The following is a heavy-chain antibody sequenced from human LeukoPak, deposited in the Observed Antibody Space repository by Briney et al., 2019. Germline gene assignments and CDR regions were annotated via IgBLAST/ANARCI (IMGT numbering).Heavy chain of an antibody. J-gene: IGHJ4*02. CDR3: ARLGDYVWGSYRYHPLDY. Sequence: ASVKVSCKASGYTFTGYYMHWVRQAPGQGLEWMGWINPNSGGTNYAQKFQGRVTMTRDTSISTAYMELSRLRSDDTAVYYCARLGDYVWGSYRYHPLDYWGQGTLVTVSS. V-gene: IGHV1-2*02. CDR2: INPNSGGT. D-gene: IGHD3-16*02. CDR1: GYTFTGYY.